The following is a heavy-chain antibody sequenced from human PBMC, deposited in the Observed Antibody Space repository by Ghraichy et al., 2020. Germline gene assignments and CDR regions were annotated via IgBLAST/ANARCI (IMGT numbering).Heavy chain of an antibody. D-gene: IGHD3-16*01. CDR1: GGSISSGGYY. Sequence: SETLSLTCTVSGGSISSGGYYWSWIRQHPGKGLEWIGYIYYSGSTYYNPSLKSRVTISVDTSKNQFSLKLSSVTAADTAVYYCSVWPIDTQMGGDYWGQGTLVTVSS. V-gene: IGHV4-31*03. CDR3: SVWPIDTQMGGDY. CDR2: IYYSGST. J-gene: IGHJ4*02.